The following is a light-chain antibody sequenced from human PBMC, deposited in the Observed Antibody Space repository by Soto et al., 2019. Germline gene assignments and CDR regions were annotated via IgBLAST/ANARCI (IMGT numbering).Light chain of an antibody. V-gene: IGLV1-51*01. CDR3: PTWDSSLSGGV. CDR1: SSNIGNNY. Sequence: QSVLTQPPSVSAAAGQKVTISCSGSSSNIGNNYVSWYQQFPGTAPKLLIYDSNKRPSGIPDRFSGYKSGTSVTLGITGLQTGDESDYYFPTWDSSLSGGVFGGGTNLTVL. CDR2: DSN. J-gene: IGLJ3*02.